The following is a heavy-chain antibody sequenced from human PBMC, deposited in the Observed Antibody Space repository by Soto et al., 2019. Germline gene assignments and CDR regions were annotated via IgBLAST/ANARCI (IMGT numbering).Heavy chain of an antibody. V-gene: IGHV1-18*01. D-gene: IGHD3-10*01. J-gene: IGHJ5*02. CDR2: INTYNGNT. CDR1: GYTFTNYG. CDR3: ARGVGSGTYYNQYNWFDP. Sequence: QVQLVQSGAEVKKPGASVKVSCKASGYTFTNYGISWVRQAPGQGLDWMGWINTYNGNTNHAQKLQGRVTMTTDTSTSTAYMELRSLRYDDTAVYYCARGVGSGTYYNQYNWFDPWGQGTLVTVSS.